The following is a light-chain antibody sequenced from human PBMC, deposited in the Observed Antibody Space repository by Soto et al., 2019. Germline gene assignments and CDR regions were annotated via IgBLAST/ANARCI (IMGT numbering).Light chain of an antibody. CDR1: SGHSSYI. V-gene: IGLV4-60*03. CDR3: ETWDSNTRV. J-gene: IGLJ1*01. Sequence: QSVLTQSSSASASLGSSVKLTCTLTSGHSSYIIAWHQQQPGKAPRYLMKLEGSGGYNKGSGVPDRFSGSSSGADRYLTISNLQSEDEADYYCETWDSNTRVFGTGTKVTVL. CDR2: LEGSGGY.